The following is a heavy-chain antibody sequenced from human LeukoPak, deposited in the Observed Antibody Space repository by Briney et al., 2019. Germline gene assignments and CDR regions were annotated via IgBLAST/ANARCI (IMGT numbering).Heavy chain of an antibody. V-gene: IGHV4-38-2*02. CDR1: GYSISSGYY. Sequence: SETLSLTCTVSGYSISSGYYWGWIRQSPGKGLEWIGSISDSGSTFSNPSLKGRVSISVDTSKNQFSLKLSSVNAADTAVFYCARETFYFDSSGSIRGGYFDYWGQGTLVTVSS. D-gene: IGHD3-22*01. CDR3: ARETFYFDSSGSIRGGYFDY. CDR2: ISDSGST. J-gene: IGHJ4*02.